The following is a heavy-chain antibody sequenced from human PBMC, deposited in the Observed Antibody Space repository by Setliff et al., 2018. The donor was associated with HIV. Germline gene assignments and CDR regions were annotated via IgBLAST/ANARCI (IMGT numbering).Heavy chain of an antibody. V-gene: IGHV4-39*01. CDR3: ARPVEMANREFDY. CDR2: IYYSGST. CDR1: GGSISDSRYY. Sequence: SETLSLTCTVSGGSISDSRYYWGWIRQPPGKGLDWIGNIYYSGSTYYNPSLKSRVTISVDTSKNQFSLKLCSVTAADTAVYYCARPVEMANREFDYWGQGTLVTVSS. D-gene: IGHD1-26*01. J-gene: IGHJ4*02.